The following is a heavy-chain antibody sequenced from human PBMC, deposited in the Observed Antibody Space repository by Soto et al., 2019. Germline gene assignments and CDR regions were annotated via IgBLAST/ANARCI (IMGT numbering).Heavy chain of an antibody. CDR2: IHSDGST. D-gene: IGHD6-19*01. J-gene: IGHJ4*02. Sequence: GGSLRLSCSVAGFTVSDSMSWGRQAPGKGLECVSFIHSDGSTHYTDSGRGRFTISRDNSKNTLYLQMDRLRVEDTAVYFCARAASGRFDYWGQGTLVTVSS. CDR3: ARAASGRFDY. CDR1: GFTVSDS. V-gene: IGHV3-53*01.